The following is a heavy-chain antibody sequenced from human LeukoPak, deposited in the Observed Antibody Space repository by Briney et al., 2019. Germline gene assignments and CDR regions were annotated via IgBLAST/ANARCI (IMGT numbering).Heavy chain of an antibody. CDR1: GYSISSGYY. V-gene: IGHV4-38-2*01. CDR2: IYHSGST. Sequence: PSETLSLTCAVSGYSISSGYYWGWIRQPPGKGLEWIGSIYHSGSTYYNPSLKSRVTISVDTSKNQFSLKLSSVTAADTAVYYCARSGYYPFDYWGQGTLVTVSS. D-gene: IGHD3-3*01. CDR3: ARSGYYPFDY. J-gene: IGHJ4*02.